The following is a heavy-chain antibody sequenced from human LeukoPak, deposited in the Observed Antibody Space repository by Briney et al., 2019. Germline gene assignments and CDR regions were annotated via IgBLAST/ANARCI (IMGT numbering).Heavy chain of an antibody. V-gene: IGHV3-30*02. CDR3: ANIPNSFGPDY. CDR1: GFSFSSYG. Sequence: GGSLRLSCAASGFSFSSYGMHWVRLAPGRGLEWVAFIPRDGSYEKYADSVKGRFAISRDNSMSTLYLHMNSLRAEDTAVYYCANIPNSFGPDYWGQGSLVTVSS. J-gene: IGHJ4*02. CDR2: IPRDGSYE. D-gene: IGHD3-16*01.